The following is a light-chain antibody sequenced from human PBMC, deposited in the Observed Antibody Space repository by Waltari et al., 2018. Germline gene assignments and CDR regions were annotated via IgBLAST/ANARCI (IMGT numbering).Light chain of an antibody. Sequence: QSDLTQPRSVSGSPGQAVTIYCTGTYVGEYDYVSWYQHHPDKAPKLIIYDVFNRPSGVPDRFSGSRSGATASLTISGLRPEDEATYYCSSYAGPAFGGGTKLTV. CDR2: DVF. CDR3: SSYAGPA. V-gene: IGLV2-11*01. J-gene: IGLJ2*01. CDR1: YVGEYDY.